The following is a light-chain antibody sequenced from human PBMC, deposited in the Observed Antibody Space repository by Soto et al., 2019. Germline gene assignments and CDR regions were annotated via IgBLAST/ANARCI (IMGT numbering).Light chain of an antibody. V-gene: IGKV1-9*01. CDR1: QGINKF. CDR2: SAS. CDR3: QQLTHFRFT. J-gene: IGKJ2*01. Sequence: DIQLTQYPSSLSASVGDRVTITCRASQGINKFLAWYRQRPGKAPKLLVYSASTLQSRVPSRFSGRGSAPDFTITSRSLQPEDFAPSYCQQLTHFRFTFGQGTKLDIK.